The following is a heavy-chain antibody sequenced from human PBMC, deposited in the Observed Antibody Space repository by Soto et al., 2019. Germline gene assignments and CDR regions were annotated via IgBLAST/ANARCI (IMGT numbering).Heavy chain of an antibody. CDR2: IYYSGST. D-gene: IGHD3-3*01. CDR1: GGSISSSIYY. Sequence: QLQLQESGPGLVKPSETLSLTCTVSGGSISSSIYYWGWIRQPPGKGLEWIGSIYYSGSTYYNASLKSRVTISVDTSKNQFSLKVSSVTAADTAVYYCVRIPTTYYMDVWGKGTTVTVSS. CDR3: VRIPTTYYMDV. J-gene: IGHJ6*03. V-gene: IGHV4-39*01.